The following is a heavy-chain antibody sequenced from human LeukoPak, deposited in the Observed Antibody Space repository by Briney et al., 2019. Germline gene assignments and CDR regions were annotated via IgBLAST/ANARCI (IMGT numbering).Heavy chain of an antibody. D-gene: IGHD3-22*01. CDR2: INWNGDST. CDR1: GFTFDDYG. Sequence: PGGSQRLFCAASGFTFDDYGVRWVRHGRGKGPECVYGINWNGDSTGYTDSLNGRFTISRDNAKNSLYLQMNSLRAEDTALYYCARVGGSSGYYFDYWGQGTLVTVSS. V-gene: IGHV3-20*04. CDR3: ARVGGSSGYYFDY. J-gene: IGHJ4*02.